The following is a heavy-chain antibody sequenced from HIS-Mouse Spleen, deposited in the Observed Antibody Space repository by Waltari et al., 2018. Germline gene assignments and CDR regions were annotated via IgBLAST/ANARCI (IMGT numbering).Heavy chain of an antibody. V-gene: IGHV2-70*15. J-gene: IGHJ4*02. CDR3: ARIAEGYSSGWYAFDY. D-gene: IGHD6-19*01. Sequence: HVTLRESGPALVKPTQTLTLTCTCSGFSLSTSGMCVSWIRHPPGKALEWLARIDWDDDKYYSTSLKTRLTISKDTSKNQVVLTMTNMDPVDTATYYCARIAEGYSSGWYAFDYWGQGTLVTVSS. CDR2: IDWDDDK. CDR1: GFSLSTSGMC.